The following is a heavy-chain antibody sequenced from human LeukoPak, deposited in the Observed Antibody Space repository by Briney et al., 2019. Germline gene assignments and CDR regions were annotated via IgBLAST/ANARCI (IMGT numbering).Heavy chain of an antibody. Sequence: GGSLRLSCAASGFTFSDYYMSWIRQAPGKGLEWVSYISSSGSTIYYADSAKGRFTISRDNAKNSLYLQMNSLRAEDTAVYYCARDPPPYYYDSSGSNPTDYWGQGNPVTVSS. CDR3: ARDPPPYYYDSSGSNPTDY. CDR2: ISSSGSTI. V-gene: IGHV3-11*01. CDR1: GFTFSDYY. J-gene: IGHJ4*02. D-gene: IGHD3-22*01.